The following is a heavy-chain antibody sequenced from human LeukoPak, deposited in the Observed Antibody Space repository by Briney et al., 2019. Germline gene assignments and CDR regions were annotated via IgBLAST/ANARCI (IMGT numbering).Heavy chain of an antibody. J-gene: IGHJ4*02. D-gene: IGHD2-2*01. V-gene: IGHV3-11*01. CDR3: AKDHRLVLAASDY. CDR2: ISSATGSII. CDR1: GFSFIDYY. Sequence: GGSLRLSCATSGFSFIDYYMSWVRQAPGKRLEWVSYISSATGSIISYADSLKGRVTISRDNSKNTLYLQMNSLRAEDAAVYYCAKDHRLVLAASDYWGQGTLVTVSS.